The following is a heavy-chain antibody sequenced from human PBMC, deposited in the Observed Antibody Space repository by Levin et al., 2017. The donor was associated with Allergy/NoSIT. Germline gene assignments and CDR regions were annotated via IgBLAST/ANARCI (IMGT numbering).Heavy chain of an antibody. V-gene: IGHV3-11*01. CDR1: GFTFSDYY. Sequence: PGESLKISCAASGFTFSDYYMSWIRQAPGKGLEWVSYISSRGSTINYADSVKGRFTISRDNAKNSLYLQMNSLRAEDMAVYYCATMYSSYYWGQGTLVTVSS. CDR3: ATMYSSYY. D-gene: IGHD6-6*01. CDR2: ISSRGSTI. J-gene: IGHJ4*02.